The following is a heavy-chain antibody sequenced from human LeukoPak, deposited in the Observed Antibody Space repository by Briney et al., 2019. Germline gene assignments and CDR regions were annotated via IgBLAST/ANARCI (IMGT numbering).Heavy chain of an antibody. CDR3: ANSDGSGSYYPPDY. CDR2: ISSSGSTI. CDR1: GFTFSDYY. J-gene: IGHJ4*02. V-gene: IGHV3-11*01. D-gene: IGHD3-10*01. Sequence: GGSLRLSCAASGFTFSDYYMSWIRQAPGKGLEWVSYISSSGSTIYYADSVKGRFTISRDNSKNTLYLQMNSLRAEDTAVYYCANSDGSGSYYPPDYWGQGTLVTVSS.